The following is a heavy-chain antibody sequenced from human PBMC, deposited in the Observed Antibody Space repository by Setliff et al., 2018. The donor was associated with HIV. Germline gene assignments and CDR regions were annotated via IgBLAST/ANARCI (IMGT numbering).Heavy chain of an antibody. Sequence: GGSLRLSCVTSGFTFTSHSMNWVRLRPGKGLEWVASISGSGTYTHYADSVRGRFTVSRDNAKNSLWLQLDSLKVEDTAVYYCARGESRNMFYYFYMDVWGKGTTVTVSS. D-gene: IGHD3-10*02. J-gene: IGHJ6*03. CDR3: ARGESRNMFYYFYMDV. V-gene: IGHV3-21*01. CDR2: ISGSGTYT. CDR1: GFTFTSHS.